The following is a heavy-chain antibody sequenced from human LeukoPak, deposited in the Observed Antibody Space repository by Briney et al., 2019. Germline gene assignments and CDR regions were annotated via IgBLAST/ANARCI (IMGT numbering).Heavy chain of an antibody. Sequence: ASVKVSCKASGYTFTSYAMNWVRQATGQGLEWMGWINTNTGNTTYAQGFTGRFVFSLDTSVSTAYLQISSLKAEDTAVYYCARARQGLNGDYVNDYWGQGTLVTVSS. CDR2: INTNTGNT. V-gene: IGHV7-4-1*02. J-gene: IGHJ4*02. D-gene: IGHD4-17*01. CDR1: GYTFTSYA. CDR3: ARARQGLNGDYVNDY.